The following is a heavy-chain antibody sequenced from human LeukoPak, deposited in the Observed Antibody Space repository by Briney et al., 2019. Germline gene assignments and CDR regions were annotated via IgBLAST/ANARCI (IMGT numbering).Heavy chain of an antibody. V-gene: IGHV3-23*01. CDR2: ISGSGGHT. CDR3: ALLTGDPLDY. Sequence: GESRRLSWAAAGFTFTSYAMSWVRQAPGKGLEWVSVISGSGGHTNYADSVKGWFTISRDNSKNTLYLQMNSLRAVGTAVYYCALLTGDPLDYWGQGTLVTVSS. CDR1: GFTFTSYA. J-gene: IGHJ4*02. D-gene: IGHD7-27*01.